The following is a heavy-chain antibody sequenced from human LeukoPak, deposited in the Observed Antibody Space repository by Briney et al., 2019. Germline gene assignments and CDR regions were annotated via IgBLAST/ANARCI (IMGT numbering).Heavy chain of an antibody. CDR3: ARRKVLPELDAFDI. J-gene: IGHJ3*02. V-gene: IGHV1-24*01. CDR1: GYTLTELS. CDR2: FDPEDCES. Sequence: ASVKVSCKVSGYTLTELSMYGVRQAPGKGREWVGGFDPEDCESIYAQKFQGRVTITADKSTSTAYMELSSLRSEDTAVYYCARRKVLPELDAFDIWGQGTMVTVSS. D-gene: IGHD1-14*01.